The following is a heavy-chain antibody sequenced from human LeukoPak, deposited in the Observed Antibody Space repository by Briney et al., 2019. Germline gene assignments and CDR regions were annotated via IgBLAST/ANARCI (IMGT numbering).Heavy chain of an antibody. J-gene: IGHJ3*02. V-gene: IGHV4-30-4*01. CDR1: GGSISSGDYY. Sequence: SETLSLTCTVSGGSISSGDYYWSWIRQPPGKGLEWIGYIYYSGSTYYNPSLKSRVTISVDTSKNQFSLKLSSVTAADTAVYYCARGPSFIYLGPRGAFDIWGQGTMVTVSS. CDR3: ARGPSFIYLGPRGAFDI. D-gene: IGHD3-10*01. CDR2: IYYSGST.